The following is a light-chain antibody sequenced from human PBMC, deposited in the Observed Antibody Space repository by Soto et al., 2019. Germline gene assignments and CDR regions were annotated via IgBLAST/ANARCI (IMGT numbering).Light chain of an antibody. CDR3: QVWDSTSAHPYV. J-gene: IGLJ1*01. V-gene: IGLV3-21*02. CDR2: SDR. CDR1: NIGSKS. Sequence: SYELTQPPSVSVAPGQTARITCGGNNIGSKSVNWYQHKPGQAPVLVVYSDRDRASGIPARFSGSNSGNSATLTISRVEGGDEADYYCQVWDSTSAHPYVFGTGTKATV.